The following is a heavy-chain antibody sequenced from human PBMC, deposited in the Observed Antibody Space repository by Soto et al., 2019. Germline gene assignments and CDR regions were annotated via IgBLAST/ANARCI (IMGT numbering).Heavy chain of an antibody. CDR1: EYTFTSYY. Sequence: ASVKVSCKASEYTFTSYYLHWVRQAPGQGLEWMGIINPNSGGTRYEQKFQGRVTMTRDTSTSTVYMDLSSLRSEDTAVYYCAREGYTSSLEYWGLGTLVTVSS. CDR3: AREGYTSSLEY. CDR2: INPNSGGT. D-gene: IGHD6-6*01. V-gene: IGHV1-46*01. J-gene: IGHJ4*02.